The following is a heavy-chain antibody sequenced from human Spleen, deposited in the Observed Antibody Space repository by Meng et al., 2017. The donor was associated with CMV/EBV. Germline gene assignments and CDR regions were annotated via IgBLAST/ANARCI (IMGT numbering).Heavy chain of an antibody. V-gene: IGHV1-8*01. Sequence: ASVKVSCKASGYTFTSYDINWVRQATGQGPEWMGWMNPNSGNTGYAQKFQGRVTMTRNTSISTAYMELSSLRSEDTAVYYCARDADCSSTSCHYYYYYGMDVWGQGTTVTVSS. D-gene: IGHD2-2*01. CDR1: GYTFTSYD. CDR3: ARDADCSSTSCHYYYYYGMDV. CDR2: MNPNSGNT. J-gene: IGHJ6*02.